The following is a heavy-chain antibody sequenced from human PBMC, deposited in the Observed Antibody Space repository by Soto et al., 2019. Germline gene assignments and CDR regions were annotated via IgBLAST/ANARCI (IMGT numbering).Heavy chain of an antibody. V-gene: IGHV3-21*01. D-gene: IGHD2-2*01. CDR3: ASLLGYCSSTSCSTGYYYGMDV. CDR1: GFTFSSYS. J-gene: IGHJ6*02. Sequence: PGGSLRLSCAASGFTFSSYSMNWVRQAPGKGLEWVSSISSSSYIYYADSVKGRFTISRDNAKNSLYLQMNSLRAEDTAVYYCASLLGYCSSTSCSTGYYYGMDVWGQGTTVTVSS. CDR2: ISSSSYI.